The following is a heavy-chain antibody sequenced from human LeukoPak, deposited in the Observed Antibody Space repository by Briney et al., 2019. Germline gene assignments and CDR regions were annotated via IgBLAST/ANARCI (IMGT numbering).Heavy chain of an antibody. V-gene: IGHV3-7*01. J-gene: IGHJ4*02. CDR2: IKQDGSEK. D-gene: IGHD3-9*01. CDR3: ARVEDYDILTGFDY. CDR1: GFTFSSYW. Sequence: GGSLRLSCAASGFTFSSYWMSWVRQAPGKGLEWVANIKQDGSEKYYVGSVKGRFTISRDNAKNSLYLQMNSLRAEDTAVYYCARVEDYDILTGFDYWGQGTLVTVSS.